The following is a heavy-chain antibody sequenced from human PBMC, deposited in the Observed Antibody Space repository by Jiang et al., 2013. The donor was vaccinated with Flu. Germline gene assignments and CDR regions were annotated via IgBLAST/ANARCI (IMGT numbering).Heavy chain of an antibody. CDR2: IDWDDDK. D-gene: IGHD3-10*02. CDR3: ARIVRGSSPYYFDY. J-gene: IGHJ4*02. V-gene: IGHV2-70*11. CDR1: GFSLSTSGMC. Sequence: KPTQTLTLTCTFSGFSLSTSGMCVSWIRQPPGKALEWLARIDWDDDKYYSTSLKTRLTIPKDTSKNQVVLTMTNMDPVDTATYYCARIVRGSSPYYFDYWGQGTLVTVSS.